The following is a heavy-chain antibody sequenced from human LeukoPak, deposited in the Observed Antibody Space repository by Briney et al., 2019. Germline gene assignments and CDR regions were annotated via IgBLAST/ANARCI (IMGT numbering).Heavy chain of an antibody. CDR1: GYTFTSYG. D-gene: IGHD3-10*01. CDR2: ISAYNGNT. Sequence: GASVKVSCKASGYTFTSYGISWVRQAPGQGLEWMGWISAYNGNTNYAQKLQGRVTMTTDTSTSTAYMELRSLRSDDTAVYYCARQKQNGWFGEPEDDIWGQGTMVTVSS. J-gene: IGHJ3*02. V-gene: IGHV1-18*01. CDR3: ARQKQNGWFGEPEDDI.